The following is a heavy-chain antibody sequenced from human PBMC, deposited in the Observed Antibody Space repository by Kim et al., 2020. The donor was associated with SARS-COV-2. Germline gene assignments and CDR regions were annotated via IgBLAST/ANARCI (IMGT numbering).Heavy chain of an antibody. Sequence: GGSLRLSCAASGFTFSSYAMSWVRQAPGKGLEWVSAISGSGGSTYYADSVKGRFTISRDNSKNTLYLQMNSLRAEDTAVYYCAKGFYGGVRGVTLLDYWGQGTLVTVSS. CDR1: GFTFSSYA. D-gene: IGHD3-10*01. CDR2: ISGSGGST. J-gene: IGHJ4*02. CDR3: AKGFYGGVRGVTLLDY. V-gene: IGHV3-23*01.